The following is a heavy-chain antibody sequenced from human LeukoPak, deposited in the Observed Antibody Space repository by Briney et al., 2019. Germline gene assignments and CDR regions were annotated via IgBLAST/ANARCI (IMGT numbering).Heavy chain of an antibody. CDR3: ATYTAMVLFDY. Sequence: ASVKVSCKASGGTFSSYAISWVRQAPGQGLEWMGGIIPIFGTANYAQKFQGRVTITADESTSTAYMELSSLRSEDTAVYYCATYTAMVLFDYWGQGTLATVSS. J-gene: IGHJ4*02. V-gene: IGHV1-69*01. D-gene: IGHD5-18*01. CDR1: GGTFSSYA. CDR2: IIPIFGTA.